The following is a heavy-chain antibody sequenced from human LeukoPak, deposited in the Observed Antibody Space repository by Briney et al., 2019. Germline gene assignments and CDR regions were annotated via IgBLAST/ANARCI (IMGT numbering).Heavy chain of an antibody. D-gene: IGHD6-19*01. CDR1: GYTFTSYG. CDR2: ISAYNGNT. J-gene: IGHJ4*02. CDR3: ARAYSSGWYGLSSYFHY. V-gene: IGHV1-18*01. Sequence: ASVKVSCKASGYTFTSYGISWVRQAPGQGLEWMGWISAYNGNTNYAQKLQGRVTMTTDTSTSTAYMELRSLRSDDPAVYYCARAYSSGWYGLSSYFHYWGQGTLVTVSS.